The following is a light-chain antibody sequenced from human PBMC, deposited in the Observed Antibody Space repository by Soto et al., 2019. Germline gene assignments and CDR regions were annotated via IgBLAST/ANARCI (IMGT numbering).Light chain of an antibody. CDR3: QQYISYWT. J-gene: IGKJ1*01. V-gene: IGKV1-5*03. CDR2: KAS. CDR1: QSISSW. Sequence: DIKMTQSPSTVSASVGDRVTITCRASQSISSWLAWYQQKPGKAPKLLIYKASSLESGVPSRFSGSGSGTDFILTISSVQPDAFATYYCQQYISYWTFGQGTKVEIK.